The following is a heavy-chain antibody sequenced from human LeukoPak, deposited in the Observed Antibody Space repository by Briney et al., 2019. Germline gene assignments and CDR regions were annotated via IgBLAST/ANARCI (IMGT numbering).Heavy chain of an antibody. Sequence: ASVKVSCKASGGTFISYAISWVRQAPGQGLEWMGGIIPIFGTANYAQKFQGRVTITADESTSTAYMELSSLRSEDTAVYYCARGGRFGELLSTPPWGQGTLVTVSS. CDR1: GGTFISYA. D-gene: IGHD3-10*01. CDR2: IIPIFGTA. J-gene: IGHJ5*02. CDR3: ARGGRFGELLSTPP. V-gene: IGHV1-69*13.